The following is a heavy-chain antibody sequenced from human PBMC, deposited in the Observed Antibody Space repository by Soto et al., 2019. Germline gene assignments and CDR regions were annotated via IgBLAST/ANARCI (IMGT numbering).Heavy chain of an antibody. Sequence: QVTLKESGPVLVKPTETLTLTCTVSGFSLSNARMGVSWIRQPPGKALEWLAHIFSNDEKSYSTSLKSRLTISKDTSKSQVVLTMTNMDPVDTATYYCARIAAGWLQTTSGAFDIWGQGTMVTVSS. CDR3: ARIAAGWLQTTSGAFDI. V-gene: IGHV2-26*01. CDR1: GFSLSNARMG. CDR2: IFSNDEK. D-gene: IGHD5-12*01. J-gene: IGHJ3*02.